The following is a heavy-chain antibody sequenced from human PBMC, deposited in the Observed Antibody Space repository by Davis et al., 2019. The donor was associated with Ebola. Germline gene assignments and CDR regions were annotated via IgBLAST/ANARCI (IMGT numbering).Heavy chain of an antibody. CDR1: GGSISVRSYY. Sequence: MPSETLSLTCTVSGGSISVRSYYWAWVRHHPGKGLDWIAYISHTGNTNYNSALKGRVTISVDTSKNQFSLKLSSLTAADTAVYYCARRTLSYYYGMDVWGQGTTVTVSS. CDR2: ISHTGNT. D-gene: IGHD2-2*01. V-gene: IGHV4-61*05. J-gene: IGHJ6*02. CDR3: ARRTLSYYYGMDV.